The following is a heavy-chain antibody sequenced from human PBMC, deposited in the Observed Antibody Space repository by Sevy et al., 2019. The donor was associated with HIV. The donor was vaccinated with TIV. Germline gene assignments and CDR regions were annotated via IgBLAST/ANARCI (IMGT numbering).Heavy chain of an antibody. Sequence: SETLSLTCTVHGEPFSGYYWSWIRQPPGKGLEWIGEINHSGTTHYNPSLKSRVTLSFDTSKNHFHLNLRSVTAADTAVYYCVRQDLATAAPRPYWGQGSLVTVSS. J-gene: IGHJ4*02. CDR2: INHSGTT. CDR3: VRQDLATAAPRPY. D-gene: IGHD6-13*01. CDR1: GEPFSGYY. V-gene: IGHV4-34*01.